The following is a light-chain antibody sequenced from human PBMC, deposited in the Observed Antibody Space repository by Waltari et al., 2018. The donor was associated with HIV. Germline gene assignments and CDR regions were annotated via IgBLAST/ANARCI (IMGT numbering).Light chain of an antibody. V-gene: IGLV2-11*01. CDR3: CTYAAKYVL. CDR1: GNDVGNFNF. J-gene: IGLJ2*01. Sequence: QSALTQPRSVSGSPGQSVTISCTRTGNDVGNFNFVPWYQHLPAKAPKLLIYDVTQRPSGVPDRFSGSKSGDTASLTISGLQAEDEADYYCCTYAAKYVLFGGGTNLTVL. CDR2: DVT.